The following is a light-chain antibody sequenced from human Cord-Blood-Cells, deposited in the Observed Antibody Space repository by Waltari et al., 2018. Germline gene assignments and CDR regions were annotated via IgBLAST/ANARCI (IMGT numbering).Light chain of an antibody. CDR2: STN. Sequence: TVVTPAPSFSVSPGGTVTLTCGFSSGSVPTSYYPSWYQQTPGQSPRTLIYSTNTRSSGVPDRFSGSILGNKAALTITGAQADDESDYYCVLYMGSGISVFGGGTKLTVL. V-gene: IGLV8-61*01. CDR3: VLYMGSGISV. J-gene: IGLJ3*02. CDR1: SGSVPTSYY.